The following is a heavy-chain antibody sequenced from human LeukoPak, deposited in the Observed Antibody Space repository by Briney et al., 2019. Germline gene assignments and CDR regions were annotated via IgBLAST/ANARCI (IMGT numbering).Heavy chain of an antibody. V-gene: IGHV3-30*02. CDR1: GFTFRNYG. Sequence: GGSLGLSCAASGFTFRNYGMHWVRQAPGKGLEWVALILYDGRKVYHADSVKGRFTISRDNSKNTLYLQMNSLRAEDTALYYCARDDDYGGNNLDYWGQGTLVTVSS. D-gene: IGHD4-23*01. CDR3: ARDDDYGGNNLDY. CDR2: ILYDGRKV. J-gene: IGHJ4*02.